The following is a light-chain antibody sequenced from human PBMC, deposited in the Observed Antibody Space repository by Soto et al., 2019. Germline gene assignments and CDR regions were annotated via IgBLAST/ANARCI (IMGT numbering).Light chain of an antibody. V-gene: IGKV1-9*01. J-gene: IGKJ3*01. CDR3: QQLNSYPPLFT. Sequence: DIQLPQYPLFLSASVGDRVTITCRASQGIRSYLAWYQQRTGKAPELLIYGASTLRTGVESRFRGSESATASSHTISSVLLEDFARYLYQQLNSYPPLFTSDPGKNVDI. CDR2: GAS. CDR1: QGIRSY.